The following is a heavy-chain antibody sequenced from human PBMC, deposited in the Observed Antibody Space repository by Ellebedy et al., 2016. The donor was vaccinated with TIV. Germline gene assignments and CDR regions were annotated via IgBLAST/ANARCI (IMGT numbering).Heavy chain of an antibody. CDR1: RFTLSTYS. D-gene: IGHD5-24*01. CDR3: ARVSNEDGNTRFPTRYYCMYV. J-gene: IGHJ6*02. CDR2: PSSSCTSI. Sequence: PGGSLRLSCAASRFTLSTYSMHWVRQAPASSLEWVSFPSSSCTSIYSSDSVKVRFTISRDNAKNSLDLQMNSLSAEDTAVYYSARVSNEDGNTRFPTRYYCMYVWGQGTTVTVSS. V-gene: IGHV3-21*01.